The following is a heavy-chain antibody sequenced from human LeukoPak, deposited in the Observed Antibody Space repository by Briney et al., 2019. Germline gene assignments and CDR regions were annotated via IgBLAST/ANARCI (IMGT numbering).Heavy chain of an antibody. CDR1: GFTFSSYG. Sequence: GASVKVSCKASGFTFSSYGMHWVRQAPGKGLEWVAVISYDGSNKYYADSVKGRFTISRDNSKNTLYLQMNSLRAEDTAAYYCAKDRLRTMVRGVLYYFDYWGQGTLVTVSS. D-gene: IGHD3-10*01. CDR3: AKDRLRTMVRGVLYYFDY. V-gene: IGHV3-30*18. J-gene: IGHJ4*02. CDR2: ISYDGSNK.